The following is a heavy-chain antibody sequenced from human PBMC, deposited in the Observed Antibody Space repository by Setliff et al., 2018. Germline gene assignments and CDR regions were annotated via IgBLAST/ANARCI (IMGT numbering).Heavy chain of an antibody. D-gene: IGHD6-13*01. CDR2: IYYSGST. V-gene: IGHV4-39*01. J-gene: IGHJ4*02. CDR3: ARGGQQLYYFDY. Sequence: SETLSLTCTVSGGSISSSNYYWGWIRQPPGKGLEWIGSIYYSGSTYYNPSLKSRATISVDTSKNQFSLKLSSVTAADTAVYYCARGGQQLYYFDYWGQGTLVTVSS. CDR1: GGSISSSNYY.